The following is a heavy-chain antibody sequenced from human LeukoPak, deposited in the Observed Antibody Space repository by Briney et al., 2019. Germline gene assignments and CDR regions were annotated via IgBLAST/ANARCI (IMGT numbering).Heavy chain of an antibody. CDR3: AKDLLTTVTILPYFDY. Sequence: GGSLRLSCAASGFTFSSYAMSWVRQAPGKGLEWVSAISGSGGNTYYADSVKGRFTISRDNPKNTLYLQMNSLRAEDTAVYYCAKDLLTTVTILPYFDYWGQGTLVTVSS. J-gene: IGHJ4*02. D-gene: IGHD4-17*01. CDR1: GFTFSSYA. V-gene: IGHV3-23*01. CDR2: ISGSGGNT.